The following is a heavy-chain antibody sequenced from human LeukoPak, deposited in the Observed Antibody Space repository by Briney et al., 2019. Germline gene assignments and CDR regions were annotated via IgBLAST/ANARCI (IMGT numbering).Heavy chain of an antibody. D-gene: IGHD3-10*02. CDR3: ARSMFLLPPFDY. J-gene: IGHJ4*02. CDR1: GGSISSGGYY. CDR2: IYYSGST. Sequence: SQTLSLTCTVSGGSISSGGYYWSWIRQHPGKGLEWIGYIYYSGSTYYNPSLKSRVTISVDTSKNQFSLKLSSVTAADTAVYYCARSMFLLPPFDYWGQGTLVTVSS. V-gene: IGHV4-31*03.